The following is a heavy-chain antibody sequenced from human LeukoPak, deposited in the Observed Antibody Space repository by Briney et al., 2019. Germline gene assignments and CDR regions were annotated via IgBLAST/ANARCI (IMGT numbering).Heavy chain of an antibody. J-gene: IGHJ4*02. Sequence: PGRSLRLSCAASGFTFSGFGMHWVRQAPGKGLEWVAVIWYDGSNKYYADSVKGRFTISRDNSKNTLFLQMNSLRAEDTAMYYCARQAAAGETFDYWGQGTLVTVSS. V-gene: IGHV3-33*01. CDR1: GFTFSGFG. CDR2: IWYDGSNK. CDR3: ARQAAAGETFDY. D-gene: IGHD6-13*01.